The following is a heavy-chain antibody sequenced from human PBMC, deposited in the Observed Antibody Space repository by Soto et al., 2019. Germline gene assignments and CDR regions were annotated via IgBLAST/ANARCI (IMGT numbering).Heavy chain of an antibody. CDR3: ARAYLSIEATLVSGALYWFDP. Sequence: EVQLVESGGGLVQPGGSLRLSCAASGFTFSSYWMHWVRQAPGKGLVWVSRINSDGSSTSYADSVKGRFTISRDNAKNTLYLQMNSLRAEDTAVYYCARAYLSIEATLVSGALYWFDPWGQGTLVTVSS. CDR2: INSDGSST. V-gene: IGHV3-74*01. D-gene: IGHD5-12*01. J-gene: IGHJ5*02. CDR1: GFTFSSYW.